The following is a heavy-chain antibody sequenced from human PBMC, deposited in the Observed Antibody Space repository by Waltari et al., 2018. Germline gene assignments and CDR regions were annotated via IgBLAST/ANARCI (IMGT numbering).Heavy chain of an antibody. J-gene: IGHJ5*02. D-gene: IGHD4-17*01. CDR1: GGSFSGYY. Sequence: QVQLQQWGAGLLKPSETLYLTCAVYGGSFSGYYWSWIRQPPGKGLEWMGEINHSGSTNYNPSLKSRVTISVDTSKNQFSLKLSSVTAADTAVYYCARRYYGGNPTWFDPWGQGTLVTVSS. CDR3: ARRYYGGNPTWFDP. CDR2: INHSGST. V-gene: IGHV4-34*01.